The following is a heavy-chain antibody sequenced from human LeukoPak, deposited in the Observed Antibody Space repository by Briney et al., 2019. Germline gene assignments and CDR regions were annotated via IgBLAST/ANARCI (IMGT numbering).Heavy chain of an antibody. J-gene: IGHJ5*02. CDR3: ARRAAAGLNWFDP. CDR1: GGSISSYY. D-gene: IGHD6-13*01. CDR2: IYYSGST. Sequence: SETLSLTCTVSGGSISSYYWSWIRRPPGKGLEWIGYIYYSGSTNYNPSLKSRVTISVDTSKNQFSLKLSSVTAADTAVYYCARRAAAGLNWFDPWGQGTLVTVSS. V-gene: IGHV4-59*08.